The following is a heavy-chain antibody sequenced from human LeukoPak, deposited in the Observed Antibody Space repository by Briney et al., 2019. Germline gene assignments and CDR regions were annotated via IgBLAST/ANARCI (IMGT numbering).Heavy chain of an antibody. CDR1: GFTFSSYA. CDR3: AKRRTTVITMDYFDY. Sequence: PGGSLRLSCAASGFTFSSYAMSWVRQAPGKGLEWVSGISGGAGTPYYADSVKGRFTISRDNSKSTLYLQMTSLRAEDTAVYYCAKRRTTVITMDYFDYRGQGTLVTVSS. J-gene: IGHJ4*02. D-gene: IGHD4-17*01. CDR2: ISGGAGTP. V-gene: IGHV3-23*01.